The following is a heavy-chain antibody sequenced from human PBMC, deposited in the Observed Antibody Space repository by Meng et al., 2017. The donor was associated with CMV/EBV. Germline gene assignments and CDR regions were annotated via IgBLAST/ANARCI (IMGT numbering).Heavy chain of an antibody. J-gene: IGHJ4*02. CDR1: GYTFTSYY. V-gene: IGHV1-46*01. Sequence: ASVKVSCKASGYTFTSYYMHWVRQAPGQGLEWMGIINPSGGSISYAQKFQGRVTMTRDTSTSTVYMELSSLRSEDTAVYYCARGTLSGSSPAVFDYWGQGTLVTVSS. D-gene: IGHD1-26*01. CDR2: INPSGGSI. CDR3: ARGTLSGSSPAVFDY.